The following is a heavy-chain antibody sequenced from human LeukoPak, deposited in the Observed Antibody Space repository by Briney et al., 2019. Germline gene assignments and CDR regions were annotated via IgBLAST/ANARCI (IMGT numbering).Heavy chain of an antibody. J-gene: IGHJ5*02. Sequence: GGSLRLSCAASGFTFEDYGMSWVRQAPGKGLEWVSGINWNGVSTAYADSVKGRFTISRDNAKNSLYLQMNSLRAEDTALYYCARGGDYSNYLWFDPWGQGTLATVSS. CDR2: INWNGVST. V-gene: IGHV3-20*04. D-gene: IGHD4-11*01. CDR3: ARGGDYSNYLWFDP. CDR1: GFTFEDYG.